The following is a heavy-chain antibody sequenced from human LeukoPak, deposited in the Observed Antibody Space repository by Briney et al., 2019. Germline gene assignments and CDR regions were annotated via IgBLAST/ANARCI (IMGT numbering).Heavy chain of an antibody. CDR2: ISAYNGNT. CDR1: GYTYASYG. V-gene: IGHV1-18*01. Sequence: ASVKVSCKASGYTYASYGISWVRQAPGQGLEWMGWISAYNGNTNYAQKLQGRVTMTTDTSTSTAYMELRSLRSDDTAVYYCASSAGYDILTAYLLDYWGQGTLVTVSS. D-gene: IGHD3-9*01. J-gene: IGHJ4*02. CDR3: ASSAGYDILTAYLLDY.